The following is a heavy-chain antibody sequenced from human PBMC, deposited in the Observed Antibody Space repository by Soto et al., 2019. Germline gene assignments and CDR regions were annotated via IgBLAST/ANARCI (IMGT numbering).Heavy chain of an antibody. Sequence: GGSLRLSCAASGFTFSSYGMHWVRQAPGKGLEWVAVIWNDGSNKYYADSVKGRFTISRDNSKNTLYLQMNSLRAEDTAVYYCARSRLTGTTPDDAFDIWGQGTMVTVSS. CDR1: GFTFSSYG. J-gene: IGHJ3*02. CDR3: ARSRLTGTTPDDAFDI. CDR2: IWNDGSNK. D-gene: IGHD1-20*01. V-gene: IGHV3-33*01.